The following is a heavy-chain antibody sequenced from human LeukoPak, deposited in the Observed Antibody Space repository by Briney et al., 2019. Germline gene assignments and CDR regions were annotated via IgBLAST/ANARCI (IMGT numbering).Heavy chain of an antibody. CDR2: ISNDGGGT. Sequence: GGSLRLSCAASGFIFNNYGLIWVRQAPGKGLQWVSAISNDGGGTTYADFVKGRFTISRDNSKNTLFLQMSSLRAEDTALYYCAKGGSGYFADLWGQGTLVTISS. J-gene: IGHJ5*02. CDR3: AKGGSGYFADL. CDR1: GFIFNNYG. D-gene: IGHD3-22*01. V-gene: IGHV3-23*01.